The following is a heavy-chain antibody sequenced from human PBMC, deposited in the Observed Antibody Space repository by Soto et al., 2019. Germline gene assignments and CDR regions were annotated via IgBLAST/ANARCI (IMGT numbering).Heavy chain of an antibody. Sequence: SETLSLTCTVSGGSISSGGYYWSWIRQHPGKGLEWIGYIYYSGSTYYNPSLKSRVTISVDTSKNQFSLKLSSVTAADTAVYYCARGGTMVRGVFDYWGQGTLVTVSS. J-gene: IGHJ4*02. D-gene: IGHD3-10*01. CDR2: IYYSGST. V-gene: IGHV4-31*03. CDR3: ARGGTMVRGVFDY. CDR1: GGSISSGGYY.